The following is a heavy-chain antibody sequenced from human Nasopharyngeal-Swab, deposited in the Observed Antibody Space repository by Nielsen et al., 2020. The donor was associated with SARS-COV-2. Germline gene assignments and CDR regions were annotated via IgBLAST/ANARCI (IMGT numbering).Heavy chain of an antibody. CDR1: GFTFSSYA. J-gene: IGHJ6*02. Sequence: GGSLRLSCAASGFTFSSYAMHWVRQAPGKGLEWVAVISYDGSNKYYADSVKGRFTISRDNSKNTLYLQMNSLRAEDTAVHYCARDLVVGYYGMDVWGQGTTVTVSS. CDR3: ARDLVVGYYGMDV. V-gene: IGHV3-30-3*01. CDR2: ISYDGSNK. D-gene: IGHD2-15*01.